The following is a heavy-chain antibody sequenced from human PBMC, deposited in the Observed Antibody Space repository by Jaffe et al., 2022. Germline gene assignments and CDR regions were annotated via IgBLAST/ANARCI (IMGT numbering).Heavy chain of an antibody. V-gene: IGHV4-61*01. CDR2: IYYSGST. D-gene: IGHD4-17*01. J-gene: IGHJ4*02. Sequence: QVQLQESGPGLVKPSETLSLTCTVSGGSVSSGSYYWSWIRQPPGKGLEWIGYIYYSGSTNYNPSLKSRVTISVDTSKNQFSLKLSSVTAADTAVYYCASGRTRGDYLGFKFDYWGQGTLVTVSS. CDR3: ASGRTRGDYLGFKFDY. CDR1: GGSVSSGSYY.